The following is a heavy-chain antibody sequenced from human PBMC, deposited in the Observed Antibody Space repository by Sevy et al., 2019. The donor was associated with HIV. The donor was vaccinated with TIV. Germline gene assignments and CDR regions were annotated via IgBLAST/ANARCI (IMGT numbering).Heavy chain of an antibody. J-gene: IGHJ4*02. CDR3: ARVSTMVQVVTYYFDY. CDR2: IHYSGSA. V-gene: IGHV4-61*01. CDR1: GGSVSSSSYY. D-gene: IGHD3-10*01. Sequence: SETLSLTCTVSGGSVSSSSYYWSWIRQPPGKGLEWIGYIHYSGSADYNPSLKSRVTISVDTSKNQFSLKLSSVTAADTAVYYSARVSTMVQVVTYYFDYWGQGTLVTVSS.